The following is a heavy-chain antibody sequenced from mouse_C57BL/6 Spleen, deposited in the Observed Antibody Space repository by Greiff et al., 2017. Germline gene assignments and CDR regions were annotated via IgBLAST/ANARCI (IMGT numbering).Heavy chain of an antibody. CDR1: GYTFTSYW. CDR2: IHPNSGST. D-gene: IGHD1-1*01. J-gene: IGHJ2*01. Sequence: VQLQQPGAELVKPGASVKLSCKASGYTFTSYWMHWVKQRPGQGLEWIGMIHPNSGSTNYNEKFKSKATLTVDKSSSTAYMQLSSLTSEDSAVYYCARPHDYYGSSYFDYWGQGTTLTVSS. CDR3: ARPHDYYGSSYFDY. V-gene: IGHV1-64*01.